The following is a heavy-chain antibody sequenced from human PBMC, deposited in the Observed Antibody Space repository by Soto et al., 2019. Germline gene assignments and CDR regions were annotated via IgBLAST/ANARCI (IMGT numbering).Heavy chain of an antibody. CDR3: ARGQDVGDHFLES. J-gene: IGHJ4*02. CDR1: GFTFIWFD. CDR2: IGTAGDT. V-gene: IGHV3-13*01. D-gene: IGHD2-21*01. Sequence: RSLSCEASGFTFIWFDMHWVRQPTGKVLEWVSTIGTAGDTYYAVSVKGRFTISRDNAKNSLSLQMNSLRAGDTAVYFCARGQDVGDHFLESLGQGTQVRVSS.